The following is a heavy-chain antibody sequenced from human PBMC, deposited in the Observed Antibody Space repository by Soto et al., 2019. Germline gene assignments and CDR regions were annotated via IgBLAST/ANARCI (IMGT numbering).Heavy chain of an antibody. V-gene: IGHV4-61*01. J-gene: IGHJ4*02. D-gene: IGHD2-2*01. CDR3: GRTYCSSANCHDDY. CDR2: MYYSGST. Sequence: NPSETLFLTCTVCGDSVTNRNYYWSWIRQPPGKGLEWIGYMYYSGSTNYNPSLKSRLTISIDTSKNQFSLRLTSVTAADTAVYYSGRTYCSSANCHDDYWDQETRVTVSS. CDR1: GDSVTNRNYY.